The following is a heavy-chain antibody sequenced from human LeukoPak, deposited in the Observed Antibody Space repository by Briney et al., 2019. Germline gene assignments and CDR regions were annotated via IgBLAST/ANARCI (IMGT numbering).Heavy chain of an antibody. V-gene: IGHV1-46*01. J-gene: IGHJ6*03. D-gene: IGHD2-2*02. Sequence: WASVKVSCKASGYTFTSYYMHWVRQAPGEGLEWMGIINPSGGSTSYAQKFQGRVTMTRDMSTSTVYMELSSLRSEDTAVYYCARVAAEVVGVPGAIGFGWLRRDYYYMDVWGKGTTVTVSS. CDR2: INPSGGST. CDR1: GYTFTSYY. CDR3: ARVAAEVVGVPGAIGFGWLRRDYYYMDV.